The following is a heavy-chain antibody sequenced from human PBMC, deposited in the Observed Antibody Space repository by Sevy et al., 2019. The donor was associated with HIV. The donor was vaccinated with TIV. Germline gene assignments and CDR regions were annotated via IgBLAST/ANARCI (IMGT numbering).Heavy chain of an antibody. V-gene: IGHV4-4*09. CDR3: AGGRDWDWNFDS. D-gene: IGHD2-21*02. CDR2: VYFNGNT. Sequence: SETLSLTCSVSSDSISGHYWSWIRQPPGKGLEWIGYVYFNGNTNYNPSLRGRFSLSIDTSRRQFSLRLSSVTAADTAVYYCAGGRDWDWNFDSWGQGTLVTVSS. CDR1: SDSISGHY. J-gene: IGHJ5*01.